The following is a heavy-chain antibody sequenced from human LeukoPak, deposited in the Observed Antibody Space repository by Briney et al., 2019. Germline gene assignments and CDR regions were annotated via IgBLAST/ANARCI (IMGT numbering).Heavy chain of an antibody. D-gene: IGHD6-6*01. CDR2: IYYSGST. J-gene: IGHJ4*02. V-gene: IGHV4-59*01. Sequence: SETLSLTCTVSGGSISSYYWSWIRQPPGKGLEWIGYIYYSGSTNYNPSLKSRVTISVDTSKNQFSLKLSSVTAADTAVYYCARFSSSSFFFDYWGQGTLVTVSS. CDR1: GGSISSYY. CDR3: ARFSSSSFFFDY.